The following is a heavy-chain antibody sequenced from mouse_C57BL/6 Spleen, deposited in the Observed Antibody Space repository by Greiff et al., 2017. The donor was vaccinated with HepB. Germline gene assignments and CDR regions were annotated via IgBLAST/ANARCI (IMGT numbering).Heavy chain of an antibody. CDR2: IYPRDGST. CDR1: GYTFTSYD. Sequence: VQLQQSGPELVKPGASVKLSCKASGYTFTSYDINWVKQRPGQGLEWIGWIYPRDGSTKYNEKFKGKATLTVDTSSSTAYMELHSLTSEDSAVYFCARSGDGYYDYAMDYWGQGTSVTGSS. J-gene: IGHJ4*01. D-gene: IGHD2-3*01. CDR3: ARSGDGYYDYAMDY. V-gene: IGHV1-85*01.